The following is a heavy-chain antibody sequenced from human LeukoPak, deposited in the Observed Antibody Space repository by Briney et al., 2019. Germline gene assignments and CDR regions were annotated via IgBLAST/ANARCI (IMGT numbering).Heavy chain of an antibody. CDR3: ARDAAAGTLGAFDI. Sequence: SETLSLTCTVSGGSISSYYWSWIRQPPGKGLEWIGYIYYSGSTNYNPSLKSRVTISVDTSKNQFSPKLSSVTAADTAVYYCARDAAAGTLGAFDIWGQGTMVTVSS. CDR2: IYYSGST. CDR1: GGSISSYY. J-gene: IGHJ3*02. V-gene: IGHV4-59*01. D-gene: IGHD6-13*01.